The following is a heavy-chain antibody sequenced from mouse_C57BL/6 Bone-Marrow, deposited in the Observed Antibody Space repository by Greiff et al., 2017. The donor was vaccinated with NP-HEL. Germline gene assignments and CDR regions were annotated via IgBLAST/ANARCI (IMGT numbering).Heavy chain of an antibody. Sequence: VQLVESGPGLVQPSQSLSITCTVSGFSLTSYGVHWVRQPPGKGLEWLGVIWSGGSTDYNAAFISRLSISKGNSKSQVFFKMNSLHADDTAIYYGAKNEDGGYGFDYWGQGTTLTVSS. D-gene: IGHD2-13*01. CDR1: GFSLTSYG. V-gene: IGHV2-4*01. CDR2: IWSGGST. J-gene: IGHJ2*01. CDR3: AKNEDGGYGFDY.